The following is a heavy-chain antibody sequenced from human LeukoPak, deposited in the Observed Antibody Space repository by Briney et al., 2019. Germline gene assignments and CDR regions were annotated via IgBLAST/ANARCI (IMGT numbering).Heavy chain of an antibody. CDR3: TRGRIQLWSYYYYYYMDV. D-gene: IGHD5-18*01. V-gene: IGHV3-49*04. CDR1: GFTFGDYA. CDR2: IRSKAYGGTT. Sequence: GGSLRLSCTASGFTFGDYAMSWVRQAPGKGLEWVGFIRSKAYGGTTEYGASVKGRFTISRDDSKSIAYLQMNSLKTEDTAVYYCTRGRIQLWSYYYYYYMDVWGKGTTVTISS. J-gene: IGHJ6*03.